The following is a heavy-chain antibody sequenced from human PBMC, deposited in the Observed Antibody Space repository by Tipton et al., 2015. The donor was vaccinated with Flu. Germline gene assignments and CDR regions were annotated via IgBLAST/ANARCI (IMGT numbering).Heavy chain of an antibody. Sequence: TLSLTCTVSGASIGSGGHHWGWIRQRPGKGLEWIGYINVFGTTYYNPSLKSRVTISVDTSKNQFSLKLISETAADTAVYYCARVISSGGSLEWGFDDWGQGTLVTVSS. CDR1: GASIGSGGHH. V-gene: IGHV4-31*03. J-gene: IGHJ4*02. CDR2: INVFGTT. CDR3: ARVISSGGSLEWGFDD. D-gene: IGHD3-3*01.